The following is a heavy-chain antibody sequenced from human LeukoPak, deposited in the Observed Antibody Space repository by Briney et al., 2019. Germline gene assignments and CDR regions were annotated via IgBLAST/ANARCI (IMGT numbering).Heavy chain of an antibody. CDR3: ARDNDALRPFDY. CDR2: ISSSSSYI. CDR1: GFTFSSYS. Sequence: GGSLRLSCAASGFTFSSYSMNWVRQAPGKGLEWVSSISSSSSYIYYADSVKGRFTISRNNAKNSLYLQMNSLRAEDTAVYYCARDNDALRPFDYWGQGTLVTVSS. D-gene: IGHD1-1*01. V-gene: IGHV3-21*01. J-gene: IGHJ4*02.